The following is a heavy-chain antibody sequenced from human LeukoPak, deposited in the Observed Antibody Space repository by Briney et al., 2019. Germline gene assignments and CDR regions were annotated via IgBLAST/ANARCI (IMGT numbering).Heavy chain of an antibody. CDR3: TTEGYDIDAGLYYFDY. J-gene: IGHJ4*02. D-gene: IGHD3-9*01. V-gene: IGHV3-15*01. CDR1: GFTFSNAR. Sequence: GGSLRLSCAAHGFTFSNARMSWVRQAPGKGLEWVGRIKSKTDGGTTDYAAPVKGRFTITRDDSKNTLYLQMNSLKTEDTAVYYYTTEGYDIDAGLYYFDYWGQGTLVTVSS. CDR2: IKSKTDGGTT.